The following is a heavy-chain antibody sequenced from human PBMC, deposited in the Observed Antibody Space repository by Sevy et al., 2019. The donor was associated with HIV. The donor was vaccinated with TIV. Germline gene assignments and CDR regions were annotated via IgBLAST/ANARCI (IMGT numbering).Heavy chain of an antibody. CDR3: TFIDSGYDFDY. J-gene: IGHJ4*02. D-gene: IGHD5-12*01. CDR2: IKSKTDGGKT. CDR1: GFTFSNAW. Sequence: GGSLRLSCAASGFTFSNAWMSWVRQAPGKGLEWVGRIKSKTDGGKTDYAAPVKGRFTNSRDDSKNTLYLKMNSLKTEDTAVYYCTFIDSGYDFDYWGQGTLVTVSS. V-gene: IGHV3-15*01.